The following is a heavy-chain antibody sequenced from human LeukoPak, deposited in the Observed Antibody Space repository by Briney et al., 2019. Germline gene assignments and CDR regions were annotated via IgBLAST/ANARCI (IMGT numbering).Heavy chain of an antibody. J-gene: IGHJ4*02. CDR1: GFTLSSYS. CDR3: ARGGALFTPDY. D-gene: IGHD2-15*01. V-gene: IGHV3-48*01. CDR2: ISSRSSTI. Sequence: QTGGSLRLSCAASGFTLSSYSMNWVCQAPGKGLEWVSYISSRSSTIYYADSVKGRFTISRDNAKNSLYLQMNSLRAEDTAVYYCARGGALFTPDYWGQGTLVTVSS.